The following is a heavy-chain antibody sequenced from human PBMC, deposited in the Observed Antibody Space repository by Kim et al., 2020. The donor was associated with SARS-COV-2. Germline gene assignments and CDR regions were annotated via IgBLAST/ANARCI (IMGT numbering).Heavy chain of an antibody. V-gene: IGHV3-30*18. CDR1: GFTFTSYG. CDR2: VSPDGSIP. D-gene: IGHD2-21*01. Sequence: GSLRLSCAASGFTFTSYGMHWVRQAPGKGLEWVAVVSPDGSIPSSGDSVKGRFTISRDNSKNMVYLQMSSLRADDTAVYYCAKENFPAGSGHWSCAGNWGQGTLVTVSS. J-gene: IGHJ4*02. CDR3: AKENFPAGSGHWSCAGN.